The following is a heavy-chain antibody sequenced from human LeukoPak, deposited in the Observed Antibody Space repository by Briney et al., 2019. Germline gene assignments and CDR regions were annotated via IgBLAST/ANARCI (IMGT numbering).Heavy chain of an antibody. CDR3: ARSLTFRGKQYYFDY. CDR1: GYTFTSYY. Sequence: GASVKVSCKASGYTFTSYYMHWVRQAPGQGLEWMGIINPSGGSTSYAQKFQGRVTMTRDTSTSTVYMELSSLRSEDTAVYYCARSLTFRGKQYYFDYWGQGTLVTVSS. CDR2: INPSGGST. V-gene: IGHV1-46*01. J-gene: IGHJ4*02. D-gene: IGHD3-16*01.